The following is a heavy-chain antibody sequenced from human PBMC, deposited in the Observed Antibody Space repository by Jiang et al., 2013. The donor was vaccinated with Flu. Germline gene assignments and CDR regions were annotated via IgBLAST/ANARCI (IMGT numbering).Heavy chain of an antibody. V-gene: IGHV3-30-3*01. J-gene: IGHJ4*02. CDR3: AREGLGFGEFDY. D-gene: IGHD3-10*01. CDR1: GFTFSSYA. CDR2: ISYDGSNK. Sequence: GVVQPGRSLRLSCAASGFTFSSYAMHWVRQAPGKGLEWVAVISYDGSNKYYADSVKGRFTISRDNSKNTLYLQMNSLRAEDTAVYYCAREGLGFGEFDYWGQGTLVTVSS.